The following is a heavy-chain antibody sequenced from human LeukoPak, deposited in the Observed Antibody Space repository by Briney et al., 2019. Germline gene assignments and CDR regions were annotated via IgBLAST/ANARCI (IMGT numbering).Heavy chain of an antibody. D-gene: IGHD6-13*01. CDR2: ISYDGSNK. V-gene: IGHV3-30-3*01. J-gene: IGHJ4*02. CDR1: GFTFSSYA. CDR3: ARFSSWSLLLSDLFDY. Sequence: PGGSLRLSCAASGFTFSSYAMHWVRQAPGKGLEWVAVISYDGSNKYYADSVKGRFTISRDNSKNTLYLQMNSLRAEDTAVYYCARFSSWSLLLSDLFDYWGQGTLVTVSS.